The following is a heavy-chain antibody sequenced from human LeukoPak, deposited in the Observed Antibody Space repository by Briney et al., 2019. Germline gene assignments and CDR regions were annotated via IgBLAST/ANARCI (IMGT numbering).Heavy chain of an antibody. V-gene: IGHV4-59*01. CDR1: GGPISGYY. J-gene: IGHJ4*02. CDR3: ARERGYRYYFDY. D-gene: IGHD3-16*02. CDR2: ISYSGGT. Sequence: SETLSLTCTVSGGPISGYYWTWIRQPPGKGLEWIGYISYSGGTNYNPSLKSRVTISVDTSTNQFSLKLSSVTAADTAVYYCARERGYRYYFDYWGQGTLVTVSS.